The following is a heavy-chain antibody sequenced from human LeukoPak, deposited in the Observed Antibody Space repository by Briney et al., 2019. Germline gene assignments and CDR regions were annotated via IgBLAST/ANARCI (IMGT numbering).Heavy chain of an antibody. V-gene: IGHV4-59*08. CDR3: ARHSSLRSPTTP. Sequence: SSETLSLTCTVSGGSISGYYWSWIRQPPGKGLEWIGYIFYSGGTNYNPSLKSRVTISVDTSKNQFSLKLSSVTAADTAVYYCARHSSLRSPTTPWGQGTLVTVSS. D-gene: IGHD1-7*01. CDR2: IFYSGGT. CDR1: GGSISGYY. J-gene: IGHJ5*02.